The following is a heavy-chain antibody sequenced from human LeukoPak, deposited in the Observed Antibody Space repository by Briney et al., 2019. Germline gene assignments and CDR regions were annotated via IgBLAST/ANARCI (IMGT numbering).Heavy chain of an antibody. D-gene: IGHD6-19*01. V-gene: IGHV3-23*01. CDR3: ARDAYSSGWYGDFDY. J-gene: IGHJ4*02. Sequence: GGSLRLSCAASGFTFSSSAMSWVRQAPGKGLEWVSAISNNGGYTYYADSVQGRFTISRDNAKNSLYLQMNSLRAEDTAVYYCARDAYSSGWYGDFDYWGQGTLVTVSS. CDR1: GFTFSSSA. CDR2: ISNNGGYT.